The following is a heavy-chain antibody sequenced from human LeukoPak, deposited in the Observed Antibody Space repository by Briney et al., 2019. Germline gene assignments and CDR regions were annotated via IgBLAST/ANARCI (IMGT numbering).Heavy chain of an antibody. CDR2: IYYSGST. Sequence: SETLSLTCTVSGGSISGYYWSWIRQPPGKGLEWIEYIYYSGSTNYNPSLKSRVTISVDTSKKQFSLKLSSVTAADTAVYYCARVAYCGGDCYSFDYWGQGTLVTVSS. D-gene: IGHD2-21*02. CDR3: ARVAYCGGDCYSFDY. V-gene: IGHV4-59*01. CDR1: GGSISGYY. J-gene: IGHJ4*02.